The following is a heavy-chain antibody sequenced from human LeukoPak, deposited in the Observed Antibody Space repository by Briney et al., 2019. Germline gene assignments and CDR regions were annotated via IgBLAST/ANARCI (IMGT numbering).Heavy chain of an antibody. CDR3: AKEGDISSSWYLSNYFDY. CDR1: GFTFRTYG. J-gene: IGHJ4*02. Sequence: GGSLRLSCAASGFTFRTYGMHWVRQAPGKGLEWVAVISYDGSNTYNADSVKGRFTISRDNSKNTLYLQMDSLRAEDTAVYYCAKEGDISSSWYLSNYFDYWGQGTLVTVSS. CDR2: ISYDGSNT. D-gene: IGHD6-13*01. V-gene: IGHV3-30*18.